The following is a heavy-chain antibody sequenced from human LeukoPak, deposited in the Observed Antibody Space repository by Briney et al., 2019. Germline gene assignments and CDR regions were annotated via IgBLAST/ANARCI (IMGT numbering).Heavy chain of an antibody. CDR2: ISYDGSNK. D-gene: IGHD6-13*01. CDR3: ARVPVSWSLDY. Sequence: GGSLRLSCAASGFTFSSYAMHWVRQAPGKGLEWVAVISYDGSNKYYADSVKGRFTISRDNSKNTLYLQMNSLRAEDTAVYYCARVPVSWSLDYWGQGTLVTVSS. J-gene: IGHJ4*02. V-gene: IGHV3-30-3*01. CDR1: GFTFSSYA.